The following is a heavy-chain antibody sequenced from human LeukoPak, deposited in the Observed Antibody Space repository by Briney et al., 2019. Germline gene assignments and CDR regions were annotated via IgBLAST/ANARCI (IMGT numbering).Heavy chain of an antibody. J-gene: IGHJ4*02. Sequence: GGSLRLSCAVSGITLSNYGMSWVRQAPGKGLEWVAGISDSGGRTNYADSVKGRFTTSRDNPKNTIYLQMSSLRAEDTAVYFCAKRGVVIRVILVGFHKEAYYFDSWGQGALVTVSS. CDR3: AKRGVVIRVILVGFHKEAYYFDS. D-gene: IGHD3-22*01. CDR2: ISDSGGRT. V-gene: IGHV3-23*01. CDR1: GITLSNYG.